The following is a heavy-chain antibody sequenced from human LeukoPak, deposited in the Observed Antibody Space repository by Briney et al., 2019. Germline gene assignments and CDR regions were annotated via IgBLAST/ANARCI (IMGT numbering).Heavy chain of an antibody. Sequence: SETLSLTCTVSGGSISSYYWSWIRQPPGKGLEWIGYIYYSGSTNYNPSLKSRVTISVDTSKSQFSLKLSSVTAADTAVYYCARESAAGVFDYWGQGTLVTVSS. D-gene: IGHD6-13*01. CDR3: ARESAAGVFDY. CDR1: GGSISSYY. V-gene: IGHV4-59*01. J-gene: IGHJ4*02. CDR2: IYYSGST.